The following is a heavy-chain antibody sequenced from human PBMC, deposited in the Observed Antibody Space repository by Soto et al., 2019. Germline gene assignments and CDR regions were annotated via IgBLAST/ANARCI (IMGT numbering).Heavy chain of an antibody. CDR1: GYTFTGYY. CDR3: ASSPGSDSYSGYYGMDV. CDR2: INPNSGGT. D-gene: IGHD2-21*01. V-gene: IGHV1-2*04. Sequence: QVQLVQSGAEVKKPGASVKVSCKASGYTFTGYYMHWVRQAPGQGLEWMGWINPNSGGTNYAQKLQGWVTMTRDTSISTAYMELSRLRSDDTAVYYCASSPGSDSYSGYYGMDVWGQGTTVTVSS. J-gene: IGHJ6*02.